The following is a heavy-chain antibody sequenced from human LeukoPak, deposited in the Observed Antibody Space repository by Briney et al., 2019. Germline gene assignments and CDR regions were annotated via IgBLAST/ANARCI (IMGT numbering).Heavy chain of an antibody. Sequence: ASVKVSCKASGGTFSSYAISWVRQAPGQGLEWMGGIIPIFGTANYAQKFQGRVTITADESTSTAYMELSSLRSEDTAVYYCARDGPVAGTPLYYYYYMDVWGKGTTVTISS. CDR3: ARDGPVAGTPLYYYYYMDV. J-gene: IGHJ6*03. V-gene: IGHV1-69*13. CDR1: GGTFSSYA. D-gene: IGHD6-19*01. CDR2: IIPIFGTA.